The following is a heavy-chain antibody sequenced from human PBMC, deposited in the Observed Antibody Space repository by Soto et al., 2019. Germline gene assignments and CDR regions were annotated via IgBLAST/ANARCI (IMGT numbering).Heavy chain of an antibody. J-gene: IGHJ6*02. Sequence: XGPLRLSCGAAGFTFSDNAMTWVRQAPGKGLDWVSSIIDDGDSTYYADSVKGRFAVSRDNSKNTLFLHMNSLGAEDTAVYYCAKSLSTAVNYGLDVWGQGTSVTVSS. CDR3: AKSLSTAVNYGLDV. CDR2: IIDDGDST. D-gene: IGHD2-2*01. CDR1: GFTFSDNA. V-gene: IGHV3-23*01.